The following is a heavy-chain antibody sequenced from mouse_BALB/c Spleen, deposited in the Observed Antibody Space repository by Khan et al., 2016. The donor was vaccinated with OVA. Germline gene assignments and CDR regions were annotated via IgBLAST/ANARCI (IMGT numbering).Heavy chain of an antibody. CDR1: GYSFTSYY. CDR2: IDPFNGGT. D-gene: IGHD1-1*01. Sequence: VQLQQPGPELMKPGASVKISCKASGYSFTSYYMHWVKQSHGKSLEWIGYIDPFNGGTSYNQKFKGKATLTVDKSSSTAYMHLSSLTSEDSAVYYCARNYYGSTDYYAMDYWGQGTSVTVSS. CDR3: ARNYYGSTDYYAMDY. V-gene: IGHV1S135*01. J-gene: IGHJ4*01.